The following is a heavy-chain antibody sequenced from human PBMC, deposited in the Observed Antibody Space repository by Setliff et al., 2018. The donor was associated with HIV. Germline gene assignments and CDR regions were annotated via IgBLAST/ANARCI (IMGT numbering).Heavy chain of an antibody. CDR3: ARDNYYDSSGAIGY. D-gene: IGHD3-22*01. CDR2: IIPIFGTT. CDR1: GGTFSRYT. V-gene: IGHV1-69*13. Sequence: GASVKVSCKSSGGTFSRYTISWVRQAPGQGLEWMGGIIPIFGTTNYAQKFQGRVSITADASTSTAYMEVSSLRFEDTAVYYCARDNYYDSSGAIGYWGQGTLVTVSS. J-gene: IGHJ4*02.